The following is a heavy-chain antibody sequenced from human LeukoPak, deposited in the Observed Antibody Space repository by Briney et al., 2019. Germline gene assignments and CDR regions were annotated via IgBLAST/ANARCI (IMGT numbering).Heavy chain of an antibody. CDR3: ARESSGRNRFPNYYYYIDV. V-gene: IGHV3-20*04. Sequence: GGSLRLSCAASGFTFDEYGMSWVRQAPGKGGDWVGGINWDGDSTGYADSVKGRFTISRNNAKNSLYLQLNSLSAEDTAVYYCARESSGRNRFPNYYYYIDVWGKGTTVTISS. J-gene: IGHJ6*03. CDR2: INWDGDST. D-gene: IGHD6-19*01. CDR1: GFTFDEYG.